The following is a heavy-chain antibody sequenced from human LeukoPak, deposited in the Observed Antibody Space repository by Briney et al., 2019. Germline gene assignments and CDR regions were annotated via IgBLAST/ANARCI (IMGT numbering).Heavy chain of an antibody. Sequence: GASVKVSCKASGYTFTSYGISWVRQAPGQGLEWMGWISAYNGNTNYAQKLQGRVTMTTDTSTSTAYMELRSLRSDDTAVYYCARDHYYDSSGNDAFDIWGQGTMVTVSS. D-gene: IGHD3-22*01. J-gene: IGHJ3*02. CDR3: ARDHYYDSSGNDAFDI. CDR1: GYTFTSYG. CDR2: ISAYNGNT. V-gene: IGHV1-18*01.